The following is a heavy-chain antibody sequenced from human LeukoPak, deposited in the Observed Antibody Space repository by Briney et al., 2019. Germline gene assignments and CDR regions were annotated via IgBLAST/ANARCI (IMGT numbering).Heavy chain of an antibody. J-gene: IGHJ4*02. V-gene: IGHV1-69*13. CDR3: ARVVAAAGPFEN. D-gene: IGHD6-13*01. CDR2: IIPIFGTA. Sequence: ASVKVSCKASGGTFSSYAISWVRQAPGQGLEWMGRIIPIFGTANYAQKFQGRVTITADESTSTAYMELSSLRSDDTAVYYCARVVAAAGPFENWGQGTLVTVSS. CDR1: GGTFSSYA.